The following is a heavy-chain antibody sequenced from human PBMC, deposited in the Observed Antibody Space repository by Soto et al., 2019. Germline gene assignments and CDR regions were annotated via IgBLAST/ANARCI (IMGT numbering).Heavy chain of an antibody. CDR3: ARQGSGYDSYFDY. CDR2: IDPSDSYT. D-gene: IGHD5-12*01. Sequence: GEALKISCKGSGYSFTSYWISCVRQMPGKGLEWMGRIDPSDSYTNYSPSFQGHVTISADKSISTAYLQWSSLKASDTAMYYCARQGSGYDSYFDYWGQGTLVTVSS. J-gene: IGHJ4*02. V-gene: IGHV5-10-1*01. CDR1: GYSFTSYW.